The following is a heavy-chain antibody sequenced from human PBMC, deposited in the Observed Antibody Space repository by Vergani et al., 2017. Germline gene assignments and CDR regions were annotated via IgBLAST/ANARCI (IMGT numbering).Heavy chain of an antibody. CDR3: ARVNTETNGHLYYYYYMDV. D-gene: IGHD4-11*01. J-gene: IGHJ6*03. CDR1: GGSFTSYH. CDR2: IDHTGRP. V-gene: IGHV4-34*01. Sequence: QVQLQQWGGGLLKPSETLSPTCVVNGGSFTSYHWTRIRQSPGEGLEWVGDIDHTGRPDYNPSLKSRLTMSVDKSRNQFSLTLNSVTATDTAIYFCARVNTETNGHLYYYYYMDVWGQGTAVTVS.